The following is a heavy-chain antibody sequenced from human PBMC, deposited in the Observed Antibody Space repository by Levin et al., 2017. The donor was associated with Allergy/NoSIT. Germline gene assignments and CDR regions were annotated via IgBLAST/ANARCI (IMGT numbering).Heavy chain of an antibody. Sequence: LSLTCAASGFTFSDYYMSWIRQAPGKGLEWVSYISSSSSYTNYADSVKGRFTISRDNAKNSLYLQMNSLRAEDTAVYYCARAPIAVPDYWGQGTLVTVSS. J-gene: IGHJ4*02. D-gene: IGHD6-19*01. CDR3: ARAPIAVPDY. CDR2: ISSSSSYT. V-gene: IGHV3-11*05. CDR1: GFTFSDYY.